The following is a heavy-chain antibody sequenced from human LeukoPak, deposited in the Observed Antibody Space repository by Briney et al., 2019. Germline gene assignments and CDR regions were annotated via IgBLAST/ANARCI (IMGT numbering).Heavy chain of an antibody. J-gene: IGHJ2*01. CDR3: VRDSPYSSGWYRFFDL. D-gene: IGHD6-19*01. CDR1: DVSVTTRDSY. V-gene: IGHV4-39*07. CDR2: AYYSGST. Sequence: SETLSLTCTVSDVSVTTRDSYWGWIRQPPGKGLEWIGSAYYSGSTYFNPSLKSRLSISVDTSKNQFSLRLTSVTAADTAVYYCVRDSPYSSGWYRFFDLWGRGTLVTVSS.